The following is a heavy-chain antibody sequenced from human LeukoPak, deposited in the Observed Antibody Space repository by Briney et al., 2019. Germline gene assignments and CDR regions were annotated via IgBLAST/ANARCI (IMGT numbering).Heavy chain of an antibody. V-gene: IGHV4-38-2*02. Sequence: PSENLSLTCTVSGYSLSSCYYRGLIRQPPEKGVGWIGGIYHSGSTYYNPSLKSRVTISVDTSKNQFSLKLSSVTAADTAVYYCARDSSFSSWYATVDYWGQGTLVTVSS. J-gene: IGHJ4*02. CDR2: IYHSGST. D-gene: IGHD6-13*01. CDR3: ARDSSFSSWYATVDY. CDR1: GYSLSSCYY.